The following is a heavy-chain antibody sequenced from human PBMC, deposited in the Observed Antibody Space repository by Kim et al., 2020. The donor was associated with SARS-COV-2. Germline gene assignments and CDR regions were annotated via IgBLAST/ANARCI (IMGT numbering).Heavy chain of an antibody. CDR1: GGSISSSSYY. Sequence: SETLSLTCTVSGGSISSSSYYWGWIRQPPGKGLEWIGSIYYSGSTYYNPSLKSRVTISVDTSKNQFSLKLSSVTAADTAVYYCARDVVAAADPDYWGQGTLVTVSS. CDR3: ARDVVAAADPDY. J-gene: IGHJ4*02. V-gene: IGHV4-39*07. D-gene: IGHD6-13*01. CDR2: IYYSGST.